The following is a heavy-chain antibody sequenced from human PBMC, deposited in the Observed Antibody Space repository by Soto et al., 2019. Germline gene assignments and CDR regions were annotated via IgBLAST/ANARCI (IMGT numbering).Heavy chain of an antibody. Sequence: PGESLKISCAASGFTFSSYAMSWVRQAPGKGLEWVSAISGSGGSTYYADSVKGRFTISSDKSKNTLYLQMNSLRAEDTAVYYCVKVLYAYDSSGYDAFDIWGQGTMVTVSS. CDR1: GFTFSSYA. CDR2: ISGSGGST. J-gene: IGHJ3*02. V-gene: IGHV3-23*01. CDR3: VKVLYAYDSSGYDAFDI. D-gene: IGHD3-22*01.